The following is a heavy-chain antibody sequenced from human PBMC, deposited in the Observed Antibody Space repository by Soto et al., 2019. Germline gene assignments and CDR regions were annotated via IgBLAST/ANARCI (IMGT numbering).Heavy chain of an antibody. D-gene: IGHD3-3*01. V-gene: IGHV4-30-4*01. J-gene: IGHJ5*02. CDR3: ASQYVLRFLEWLPSWLDP. Sequence: PSETLSLTCTVSGGSISSDDYYWSWIRQPPGKGLEWIGYIYYSGSTYYNPSLKSRVTISVDTSKNQFSLKLSSVTAADTAVYYCASQYVLRFLEWLPSWLDPWGQGTLVTVSS. CDR2: IYYSGST. CDR1: GGSISSDDYY.